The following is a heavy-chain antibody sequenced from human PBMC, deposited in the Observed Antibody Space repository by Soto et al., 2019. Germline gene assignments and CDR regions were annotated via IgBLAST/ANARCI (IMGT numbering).Heavy chain of an antibody. J-gene: IGHJ5*02. Sequence: SVKVSCKASGYTFTSYAMHWVRQAPGQRLEWMGWINAGNGNTKYSQKFQGRVTITRDTSASTAYMELSSLRSEDTAVYYCAKGRKTVLLWFGEFDPWGQGTLVTVSS. CDR2: INAGNGNT. D-gene: IGHD3-10*01. CDR3: AKGRKTVLLWFGEFDP. CDR1: GYTFTSYA. V-gene: IGHV1-3*01.